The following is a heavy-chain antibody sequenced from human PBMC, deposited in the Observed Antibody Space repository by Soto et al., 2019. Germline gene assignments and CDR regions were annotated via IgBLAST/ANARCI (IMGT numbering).Heavy chain of an antibody. D-gene: IGHD3-10*01. Sequence: QVQLVESGGGVVQPGRSLRLSCGASGFIFSDYGMHWVRQAPGKGLEWVAVIWYDGSKQYYADSVKGRFSISRDNSKNALYLQMNTLSADDTAVYYCARDLGRDLSGLGTDPSGGIDYWCQGIVVSVSS. V-gene: IGHV3-33*01. CDR1: GFIFSDYG. J-gene: IGHJ4*02. CDR3: ARDLGRDLSGLGTDPSGGIDY. CDR2: IWYDGSKQ.